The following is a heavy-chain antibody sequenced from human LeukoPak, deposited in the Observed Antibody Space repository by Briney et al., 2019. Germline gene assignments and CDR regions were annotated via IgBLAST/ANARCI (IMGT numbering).Heavy chain of an antibody. V-gene: IGHV3-53*01. J-gene: IGHJ4*02. D-gene: IGHD5-18*01. CDR2: LYSGGST. Sequence: GGSLRLSCAASGINVSSNYMSWVRQAPGKGLEWVSTLYSGGSTYYADSVRGRFTISRDNSKNTVYLQMSSLRAEDTAVYYCARDRYGSYYWGQGTLVTVSS. CDR3: ARDRYGSYY. CDR1: GINVSSNY.